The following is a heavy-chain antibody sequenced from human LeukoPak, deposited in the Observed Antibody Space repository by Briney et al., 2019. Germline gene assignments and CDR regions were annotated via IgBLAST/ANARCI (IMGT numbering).Heavy chain of an antibody. CDR3: AKGGATVTIPGYDY. J-gene: IGHJ4*02. V-gene: IGHV1-18*01. D-gene: IGHD4-11*01. CDR2: IRGYNGNT. CDR1: GYTFTSYG. Sequence: ASVKVSCKASGYTFTSYGISWVRQAPGQGLEWMGWIRGYNGNTNYAQKLQGRVTVSTDTSTSTAFMEVRRLRTGDTAVDYCAKGGATVTIPGYDYWGQGTLVTVSS.